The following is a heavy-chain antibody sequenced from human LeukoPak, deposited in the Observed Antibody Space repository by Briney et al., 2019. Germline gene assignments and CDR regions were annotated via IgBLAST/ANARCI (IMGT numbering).Heavy chain of an antibody. Sequence: SETLSLTCIVSGGSISPYYWSWIRQPPGSGLEWIAYIYYSGSTSYNPSLKSRVAISVDTSNNEVSLKLSSVTAADTAVYYCVRHGYCSGGSCYWDYWGQGTLVTVSS. J-gene: IGHJ4*02. CDR3: VRHGYCSGGSCYWDY. CDR2: IYYSGST. CDR1: GGSISPYY. V-gene: IGHV4-59*08. D-gene: IGHD2-15*01.